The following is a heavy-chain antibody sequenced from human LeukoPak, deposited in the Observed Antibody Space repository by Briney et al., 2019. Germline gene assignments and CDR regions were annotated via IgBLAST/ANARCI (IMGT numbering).Heavy chain of an antibody. Sequence: QPGGSLRLSCTASGFTFGNFWMTWVRQAPGKGLEWVANIEHDGSEKNYVDSVKGRFTISRDNSKNTLCLQMNSLRAEDTAVYYCAKHSGSYGRPLDYWGQGTLVTVSS. D-gene: IGHD3-10*01. CDR2: IEHDGSEK. CDR1: GFTFGNFW. J-gene: IGHJ4*02. V-gene: IGHV3-7*03. CDR3: AKHSGSYGRPLDY.